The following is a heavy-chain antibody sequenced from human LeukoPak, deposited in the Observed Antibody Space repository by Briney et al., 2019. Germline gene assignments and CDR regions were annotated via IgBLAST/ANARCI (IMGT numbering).Heavy chain of an antibody. J-gene: IGHJ4*02. CDR1: GYSFTNYW. V-gene: IGHV5-51*01. CDR2: VYSGDSDI. CDR3: ARLGSGWYFDY. D-gene: IGHD6-19*01. Sequence: GESLKISCKGSGYSFTNYWIGWVRQLPGKGLEWIVIVYSGDSDIRYSPSFQGQVTISADKSISTAYLQWSTLKASDTAMYYCARLGSGWYFDYWGQGTLVTVSS.